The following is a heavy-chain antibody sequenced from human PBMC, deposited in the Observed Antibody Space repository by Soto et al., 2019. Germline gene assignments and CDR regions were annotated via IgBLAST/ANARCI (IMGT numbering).Heavy chain of an antibody. V-gene: IGHV1-69*13. D-gene: IGHD3-22*01. CDR3: ARDNTINLDSDGSGYYPFDY. Sequence: ASVKVSCKASGGTFSSYAISWVRQAPGQGLEWMGGIIPIFGTANYAQKFQGRVTITADESTSTAYMELSSLRSEDTAVYYCARDNTINLDSDGSGYYPFDYWGQGTLVTVSS. CDR1: GGTFSSYA. CDR2: IIPIFGTA. J-gene: IGHJ4*02.